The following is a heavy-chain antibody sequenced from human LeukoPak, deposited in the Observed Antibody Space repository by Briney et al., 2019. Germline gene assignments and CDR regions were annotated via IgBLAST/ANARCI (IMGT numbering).Heavy chain of an antibody. D-gene: IGHD2-21*02. CDR3: ARVAGGVVTAGAFDI. V-gene: IGHV4-4*02. CDR1: GGSISSSNW. Sequence: SETLSLTCAVSGGSISSSNWWSWVRQPPGKGLEWIGEIYHSGSTYYNPSLKSRVTISVDTSKSQFSLKLSSVTAADTAVYYCARVAGGVVTAGAFDIWGQGTMVTVSS. CDR2: IYHSGST. J-gene: IGHJ3*02.